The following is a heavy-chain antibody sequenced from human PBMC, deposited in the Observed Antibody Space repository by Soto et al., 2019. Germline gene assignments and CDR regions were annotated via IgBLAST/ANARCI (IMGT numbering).Heavy chain of an antibody. J-gene: IGHJ4*02. Sequence: SVKVCCKASGVTFSSYGISWVRQAPGQGLEWMGGIIPIFGTANYAQKFQGRVTITADESTSTAYMELSSLRSEDTAVYYCASSQRWLQSYNFDYWGQGTLVTVSS. V-gene: IGHV1-69*13. CDR2: IIPIFGTA. CDR1: GVTFSSYG. D-gene: IGHD5-12*01. CDR3: ASSQRWLQSYNFDY.